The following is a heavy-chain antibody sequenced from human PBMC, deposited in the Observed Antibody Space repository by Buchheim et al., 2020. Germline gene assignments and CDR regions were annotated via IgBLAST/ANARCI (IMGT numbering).Heavy chain of an antibody. Sequence: QVQLVESGGGVVQPGRSLRLSCAASGFTFSSYAMHWVRQAPGKGLEWVAVISYDGSNKYYADSVKGRFTISRDNSKKTLYLQMNSLRAEDTAGYYCARGAAVSVVWGQGTL. V-gene: IGHV3-30*04. J-gene: IGHJ4*02. CDR1: GFTFSSYA. D-gene: IGHD1-14*01. CDR2: ISYDGSNK. CDR3: ARGAAVSVV.